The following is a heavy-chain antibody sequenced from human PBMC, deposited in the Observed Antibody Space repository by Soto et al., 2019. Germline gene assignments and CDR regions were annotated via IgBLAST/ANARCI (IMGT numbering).Heavy chain of an antibody. CDR1: GFTFTRYS. Sequence: GGSLRLSCAASGFTFTRYSMNWVRQAPGKGLEWVSSISSTTNYIYYGDSMKGRFTISRDNAKNSLYLQMNSLRAEDTAVYYCAKDRTPTVLLWFGELAYWGLGTLVTVSS. CDR2: ISSTTNYI. V-gene: IGHV3-21*04. D-gene: IGHD3-10*01. J-gene: IGHJ4*02. CDR3: AKDRTPTVLLWFGELAY.